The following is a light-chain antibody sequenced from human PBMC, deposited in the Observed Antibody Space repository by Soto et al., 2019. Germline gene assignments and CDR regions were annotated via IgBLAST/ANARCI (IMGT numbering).Light chain of an antibody. V-gene: IGKV3-15*01. J-gene: IGKJ2*01. CDR1: QSVSSN. CDR2: GAS. CDR3: QKYNHWPAA. Sequence: EIVMTQSPATLSVSPGERATLSCRASQSVSSNLAWYQQKPGQAPRLLIYGASTRATGIPARFSGSGSGTEFTLTTTSLQSEDFPVYYCQKYNHWPAAFGQGTKLEIK.